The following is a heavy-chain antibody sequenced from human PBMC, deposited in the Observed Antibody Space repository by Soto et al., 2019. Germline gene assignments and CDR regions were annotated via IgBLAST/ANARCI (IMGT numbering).Heavy chain of an antibody. CDR1: GFPFENYA. J-gene: IGHJ4*02. CDR3: AKRGPVVTLEKYFDY. Sequence: GGPLRLSCVASGFPFENYAMTWVRQAPGKGLECFSGISGSGNTYYADSVKGRLPISKDNPKNTVYLQMDSLRAEDTAVYYCAKRGPVVTLEKYFDYWGQGALVTVSS. D-gene: IGHD2-21*02. CDR2: ISGSGNT. V-gene: IGHV3-23*01.